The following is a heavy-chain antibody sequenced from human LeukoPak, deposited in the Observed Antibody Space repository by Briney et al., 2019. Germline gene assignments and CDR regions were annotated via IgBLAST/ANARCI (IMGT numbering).Heavy chain of an antibody. CDR1: GGSFSGYY. V-gene: IGHV4-34*01. CDR2: IYYSGST. D-gene: IGHD3-22*01. CDR3: ARTNYHDSSGTIDY. J-gene: IGHJ4*02. Sequence: SETLSLTCAVYGGSFSGYYWSWIRQPPGKGLEWIGNIYYSGSTYYNPSLKSRVTISVDTSKNQFSLRLSSVTAADTAVYYCARTNYHDSSGTIDYWGQGTLVTVSS.